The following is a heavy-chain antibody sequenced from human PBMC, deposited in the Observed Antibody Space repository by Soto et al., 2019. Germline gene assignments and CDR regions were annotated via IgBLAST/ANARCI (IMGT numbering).Heavy chain of an antibody. J-gene: IGHJ4*02. CDR2: INPNSGGT. Sequence: VSFEGYGYIFSGHKHQPTPAGTGQGLEWMGWINPNSGGTNYAQKFQGRVTMTRDTSISTAYMELSRLRSDDTAVEDGARGGSVVVVPAAFDEWGQATLVT. V-gene: IGHV1-2*02. CDR3: ARGGSVVVVPAAFDE. CDR1: GYIFSGHK. D-gene: IGHD2-2*01.